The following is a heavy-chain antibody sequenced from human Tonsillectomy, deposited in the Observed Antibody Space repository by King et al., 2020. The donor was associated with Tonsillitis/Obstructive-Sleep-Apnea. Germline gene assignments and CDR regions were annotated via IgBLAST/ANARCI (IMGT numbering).Heavy chain of an antibody. CDR1: GFTFSSYA. Sequence: VQLVESGGGVVQPGRSLRLSCAASGFTFSSYAMHWVRQAPGKGLEWVAVISYDGSNKYYADSVKGRFTISRDNSKNTLYLQMNSLRAEDTAVYYCARPPLFLFLEWPFFAYGGQETLVPVS. D-gene: IGHD3-3*01. J-gene: IGHJ4*02. V-gene: IGHV3-30*04. CDR3: ARPPLFLFLEWPFFAY. CDR2: ISYDGSNK.